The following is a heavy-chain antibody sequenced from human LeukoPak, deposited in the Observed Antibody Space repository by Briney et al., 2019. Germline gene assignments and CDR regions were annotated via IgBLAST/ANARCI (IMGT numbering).Heavy chain of an antibody. CDR3: AELGITMIGGV. V-gene: IGHV3-48*03. Sequence: GVSLRLSCAASGFTFSSYEMNGVRQAPGKGLEWVSYISSSGSTIYYADSVKGRFTISRDNAKNSLYLQMNSLRAEDTAVYYCAELGITMIGGVWGKGTTVTISS. J-gene: IGHJ6*04. CDR1: GFTFSSYE. CDR2: ISSSGSTI. D-gene: IGHD3-10*02.